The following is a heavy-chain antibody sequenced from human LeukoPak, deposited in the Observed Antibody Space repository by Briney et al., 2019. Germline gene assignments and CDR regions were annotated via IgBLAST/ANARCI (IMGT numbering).Heavy chain of an antibody. CDR3: AKLEGAAAGPDYFDY. CDR2: IYSGGST. V-gene: IGHV3-53*01. J-gene: IGHJ4*02. CDR1: GFTVSRNY. D-gene: IGHD6-13*01. Sequence: PGGSLRLSCAASGFTVSRNYMSWVRQAPGKGLEWVSVIYSGGSTYYADSVKGRFTISRDNSKNTLYLQMNSLRAEDTAVYYCAKLEGAAAGPDYFDYWGQGTLVTVSS.